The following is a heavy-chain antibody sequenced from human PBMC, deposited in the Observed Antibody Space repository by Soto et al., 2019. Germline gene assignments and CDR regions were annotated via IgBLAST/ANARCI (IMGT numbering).Heavy chain of an antibody. CDR3: ARDYGVGATVAY. CDR2: ISSSSSYI. V-gene: IGHV3-21*01. J-gene: IGHJ4*02. CDR1: GFTFSSYS. Sequence: EVQLVESGGGLVKPGGSLRLSCAASGFTFSSYSMNWVRQAPGKGPEWVSSISSSSSYIYYADSVKGRFTISRDNAKNSLYLQMNSLRAEDTAVYYCARDYGVGATVAYWGQGTLVTVSS. D-gene: IGHD1-26*01.